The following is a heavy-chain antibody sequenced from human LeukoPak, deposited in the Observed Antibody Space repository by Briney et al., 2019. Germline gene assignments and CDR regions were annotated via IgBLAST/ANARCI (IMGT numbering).Heavy chain of an antibody. CDR2: IAYDGSRK. CDR3: TRYDSSRFDP. J-gene: IGHJ5*02. D-gene: IGHD3-3*01. V-gene: IGHV3-30*03. CDR1: GFTFSGYG. Sequence: PGKSLRLSCARSGFTFSGYGMHWVRQAPGKGLEWVTGIAYDGSRKHYADSVKGRFTISRDNSRNTMDLQMNSLRVEDTAVYHCTRYDSSRFDPWGQGTLVIVSS.